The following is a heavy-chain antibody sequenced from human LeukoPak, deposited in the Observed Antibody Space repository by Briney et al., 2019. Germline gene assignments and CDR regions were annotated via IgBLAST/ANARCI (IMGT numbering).Heavy chain of an antibody. CDR3: ARGKRESGCDIYHFDF. Sequence: VASVKVSCKASGGTFISYAISWVRQAPGQGLEWRGRIIPIFGSASYARKFQDRVTIITDESTSTVHIELSSLRSEDTAVYYCARGKRESGCDIYHFDFWGQGTLVTVSS. D-gene: IGHD5-12*01. CDR2: IIPIFGSA. CDR1: GGTFISYA. J-gene: IGHJ4*02. V-gene: IGHV1-69*05.